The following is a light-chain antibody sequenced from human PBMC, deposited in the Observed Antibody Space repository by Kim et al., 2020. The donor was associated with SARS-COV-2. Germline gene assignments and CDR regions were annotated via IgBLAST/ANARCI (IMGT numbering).Light chain of an antibody. V-gene: IGKV3-20*01. CDR3: QVFTSPFTWT. CDR1: QTITSDF. Sequence: IVLTQSPGTLSLSPGDRAALSCGASQTITSDFIAWYQKKPGQAPRLLISGASTRAPGTPDRFSGSGSATDFTLTVSRLEPEDFAVYYCQVFTSPFTWTFGQGTKVDIK. CDR2: GAS. J-gene: IGKJ1*01.